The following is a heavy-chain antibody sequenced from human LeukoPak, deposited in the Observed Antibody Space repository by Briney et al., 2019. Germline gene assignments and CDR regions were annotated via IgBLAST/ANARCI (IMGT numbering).Heavy chain of an antibody. CDR3: AREAGGPDY. CDR1: GYPFTRYG. V-gene: IGHV1-2*02. CDR2: INPNSGGT. D-gene: IGHD1-14*01. Sequence: GASVKVSCKASGYPFTRYGISWVRQAPGQGLEWMGWINPNSGGTNYAQKFQGRVTMTRDTSISTAYMELSRLRSDDTAVYYCAREAGGPDYWGQGTLVTVSS. J-gene: IGHJ4*02.